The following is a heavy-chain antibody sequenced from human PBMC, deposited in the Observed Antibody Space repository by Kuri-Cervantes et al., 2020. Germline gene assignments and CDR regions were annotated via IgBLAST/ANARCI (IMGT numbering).Heavy chain of an antibody. Sequence: GSLRLSCSVSGDPFSSASYYWAWIRQSPGKGLEWIVTLHYFGETYYNPSLKSRVTISKDTSNNQFSLNLNSVTAADTAVYYCARQPTRSQQWSFDSWGQGTLVTVSS. J-gene: IGHJ5*01. CDR2: LHYFGET. V-gene: IGHV4-39*01. CDR1: GDPFSSASYY. D-gene: IGHD6-19*01. CDR3: ARQPTRSQQWSFDS.